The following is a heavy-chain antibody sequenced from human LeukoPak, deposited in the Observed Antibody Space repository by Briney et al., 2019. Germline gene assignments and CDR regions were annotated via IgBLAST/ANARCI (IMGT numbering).Heavy chain of an antibody. J-gene: IGHJ4*02. CDR1: GFTFSGHW. D-gene: IGHD3-22*01. Sequence: PGGSLRLSCTASGFTFSGHWMHWVRQAPGKGLVWVSRINNEGSHTTYADAVTGRFSISRDNAKNTLYLQMNSLRVEDTAVYYCSRGHYYDSSRAPDYWGQGTLVTVSS. CDR3: SRGHYYDSSRAPDY. CDR2: INNEGSHT. V-gene: IGHV3-74*01.